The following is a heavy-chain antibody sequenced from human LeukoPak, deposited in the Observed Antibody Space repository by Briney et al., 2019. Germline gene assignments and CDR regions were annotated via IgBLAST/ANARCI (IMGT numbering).Heavy chain of an antibody. CDR3: AKGEKYNWNYFYYGMDV. J-gene: IGHJ6*02. Sequence: GRSLRLSCAASGFTFDDYAMHWVRHAPGKGLEWVSGISWNSGSIGYADSVKGRFTISRDNAKNSLYLQMNSLRAEDTALYYCAKGEKYNWNYFYYGMDVWGQGTTVTVSS. CDR1: GFTFDDYA. D-gene: IGHD1-20*01. V-gene: IGHV3-9*01. CDR2: ISWNSGSI.